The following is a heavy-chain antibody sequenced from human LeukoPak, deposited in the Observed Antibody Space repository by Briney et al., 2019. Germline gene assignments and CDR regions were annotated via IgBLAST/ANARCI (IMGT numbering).Heavy chain of an antibody. J-gene: IGHJ4*02. CDR3: ARSNVVGVTSPWYFDY. Sequence: ASVKVSCKASGYTFTGYYMHWVRQAPGQGLEWMGRINPNSDDTNYAQKFQGRVTMTRDTSISTAYMELSRLTSDDTAVYYCARSNVVGVTSPWYFDYWGQGTLVTVSS. CDR1: GYTFTGYY. V-gene: IGHV1-2*06. D-gene: IGHD2-15*01. CDR2: INPNSDDT.